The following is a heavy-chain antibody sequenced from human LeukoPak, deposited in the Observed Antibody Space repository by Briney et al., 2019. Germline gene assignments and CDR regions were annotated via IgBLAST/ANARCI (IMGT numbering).Heavy chain of an antibody. CDR1: GGSISSSNW. CDR3: ARVLTYYYDSSGYYLDY. J-gene: IGHJ4*02. CDR2: IYHSGST. D-gene: IGHD3-22*01. Sequence: SETLSLTCAVSGGSISSSNWWSWVRQPPGKGLEWIGEIYHSGSTNYNPSLKSRVTMSVDKTKNRFSLKLSSVTAADTAVYYCARVLTYYYDSSGYYLDYWGQGTLVTVSS. V-gene: IGHV4-4*02.